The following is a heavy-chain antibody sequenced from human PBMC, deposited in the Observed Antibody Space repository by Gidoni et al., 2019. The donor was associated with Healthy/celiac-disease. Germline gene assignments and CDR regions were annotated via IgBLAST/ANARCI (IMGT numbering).Heavy chain of an antibody. J-gene: IGHJ4*02. V-gene: IGHV3-15*01. CDR1: VFPFSNAW. D-gene: IGHD3-16*02. CDR2: IKSKTDGGTT. CDR3: TSDVWGRYRQERYYCDY. Sequence: DVQLVASVGGLVRPGGCLRLSCAASVFPFSNAWMSWVRQAPGKGLEWVGRIKSKTDGGTTDYAAPVKGRFTISRDDSKNTLYLQMNSLKTEDTAVYYCTSDVWGRYRQERYYCDYWGQGTLVTVSA.